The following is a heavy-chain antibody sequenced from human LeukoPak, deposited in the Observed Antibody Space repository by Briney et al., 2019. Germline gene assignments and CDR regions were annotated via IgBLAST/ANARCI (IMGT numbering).Heavy chain of an antibody. CDR3: ARMGVGWYSSGSTHSGYFDY. CDR1: GFTPSSYA. V-gene: IGHV4-34*01. D-gene: IGHD6-19*01. Sequence: GSLRLSCTASGFTPSSYAMSWIRQPPGKGLEWIGEINHSGSTNYNPSLKSRVTISVDTSKNQFSLKLSSVTAADTAVYYCARMGVGWYSSGSTHSGYFDYWGQGTLVTVSS. J-gene: IGHJ4*02. CDR2: INHSGST.